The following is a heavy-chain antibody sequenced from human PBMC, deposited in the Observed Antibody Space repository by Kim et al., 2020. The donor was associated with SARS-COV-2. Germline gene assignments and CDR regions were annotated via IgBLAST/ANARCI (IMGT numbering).Heavy chain of an antibody. CDR3: ARDVRLLWFGELLYYFDY. Sequence: ASVKVSCKASGYTFTSYAMNWVRQAPGQGLEWMGWINTNTGNPTYAQGFTGRFVFSLDTSVSTAYLQISSLKAEDTAVYYCARDVRLLWFGELLYYFDYWDQGTLVTVSS. D-gene: IGHD3-10*01. CDR2: INTNTGNP. J-gene: IGHJ4*02. CDR1: GYTFTSYA. V-gene: IGHV7-4-1*02.